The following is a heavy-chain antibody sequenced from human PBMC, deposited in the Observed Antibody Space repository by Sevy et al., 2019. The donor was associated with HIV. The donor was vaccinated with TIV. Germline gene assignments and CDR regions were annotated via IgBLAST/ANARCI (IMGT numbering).Heavy chain of an antibody. CDR3: ARGGYYYDNAAYYALDS. J-gene: IGHJ4*02. CDR2: IWSDGAYQ. CDR1: GFTFSNYA. D-gene: IGHD3-22*01. V-gene: IGHV3-33*01. Sequence: SLKISCAATGFTFSNYAMHWVRQAPGKGMEWVAIIWSDGAYQYHGDSVKGRFTISRDNSKNTLYLQMNNVRVDDTAVYYCARGGYYYDNAAYYALDSWGQGTLVTVSS.